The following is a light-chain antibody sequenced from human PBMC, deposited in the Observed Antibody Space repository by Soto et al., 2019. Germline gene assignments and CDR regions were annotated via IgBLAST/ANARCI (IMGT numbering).Light chain of an antibody. CDR1: QGISSY. V-gene: IGKV1-8*01. CDR2: AAS. Sequence: AIRMTRSPSSFSASTGDRVTITCRASQGISSYLAWYQQKPGKAPKLLIYAASTLQSGVPSRFSGSGSGTDFTLTISCLQSEDFATYYCQQYYSYPPAFGPGTKVDIK. CDR3: QQYYSYPPA. J-gene: IGKJ3*01.